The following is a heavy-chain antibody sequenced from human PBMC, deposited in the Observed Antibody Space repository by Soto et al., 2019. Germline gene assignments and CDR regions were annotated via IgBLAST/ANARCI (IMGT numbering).Heavy chain of an antibody. J-gene: IGHJ6*02. CDR3: ASDHRRPNQYYGIDV. CDR2: IHYSGST. Sequence: SETLSLTCTVSGDSISSNGYYWSWIRQHPGKGLGWIGYIHYSGSTYYDPSLKSRVTISLDTSKKQFPLKLSSVTAADTAVYHCASDHRRPNQYYGIDVWGQGTTATVSS. V-gene: IGHV4-31*03. CDR1: GDSISSNGYY.